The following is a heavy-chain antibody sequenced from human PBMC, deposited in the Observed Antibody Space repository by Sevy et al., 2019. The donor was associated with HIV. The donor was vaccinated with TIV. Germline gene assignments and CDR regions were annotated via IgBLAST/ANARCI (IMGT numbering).Heavy chain of an antibody. D-gene: IGHD3-10*01. Sequence: ASVKVSCQASGYSFTGYYIHWVRQAPGQGLEWMGWINPNSGGTNYAQKFQGRVTMTRDTSISTAYMELNRLRFDDTAVYYCVSGEYYYGSGYYYYFDYWGQGTLVTVSS. CDR2: INPNSGGT. V-gene: IGHV1-2*02. CDR1: GYSFTGYY. J-gene: IGHJ4*02. CDR3: VSGEYYYGSGYYYYFDY.